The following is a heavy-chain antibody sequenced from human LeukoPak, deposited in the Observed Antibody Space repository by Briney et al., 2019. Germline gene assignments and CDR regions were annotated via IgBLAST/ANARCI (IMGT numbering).Heavy chain of an antibody. CDR1: GFTFSSYG. Sequence: GWPLRLSCAASGFTFSSYGMHWVRQAPGKGRDGVGVISYDGSNKYYADYVKRRFTISRDHSKNTLYLQMNSLRAEDTAVYCCAKDLGYCSSTSCYNQFGMDVWRQRPTVTLPS. J-gene: IGHJ6*01. D-gene: IGHD2-2*01. CDR3: AKDLGYCSSTSCYNQFGMDV. V-gene: IGHV3-30*18. CDR2: ISYDGSNK.